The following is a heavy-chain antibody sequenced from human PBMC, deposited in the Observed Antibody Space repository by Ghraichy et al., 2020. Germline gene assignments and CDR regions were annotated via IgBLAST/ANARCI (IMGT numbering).Heavy chain of an antibody. V-gene: IGHV3-30-3*01. Sequence: GGSLRLSCAASGFTFSSYAMHWVRQAPGKGLEWVAVISYAGTNKYYADSVKGRFTISRDNSKNTLYLQMNSLRAEDTAVYYCARGAGEFDYWGQGTLVTVSS. CDR3: ARGAGEFDY. J-gene: IGHJ4*02. D-gene: IGHD3-10*01. CDR1: GFTFSSYA. CDR2: ISYAGTNK.